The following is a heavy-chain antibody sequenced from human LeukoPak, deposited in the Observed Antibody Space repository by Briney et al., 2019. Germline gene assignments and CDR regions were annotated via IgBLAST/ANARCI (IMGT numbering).Heavy chain of an antibody. CDR1: GFTFSNYV. J-gene: IGHJ4*02. Sequence: GGSLRLSCAASGFTFSNYVMSWVRQAPGKELEWVSSITGSGSNTYYADSVKGRFTISRDNAKNTLYLEVNSLRAEDTAVYFCARGDRTGYFFDNWGQGTLVTVSS. CDR3: ARGDRTGYFFDN. V-gene: IGHV3-23*01. D-gene: IGHD3-9*01. CDR2: ITGSGSNT.